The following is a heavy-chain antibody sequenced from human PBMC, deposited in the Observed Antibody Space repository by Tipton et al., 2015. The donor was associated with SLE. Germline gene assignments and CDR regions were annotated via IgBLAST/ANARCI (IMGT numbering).Heavy chain of an antibody. Sequence: SLRLSCAASGFTFSSYAMSWVRQAPGKGLEWVSAISGSGGSTYYADSVKGRFTISRDNSKNTLYLQMNSLRAEDTAVYYCAKDRPLRFLECAGAFDIWGQGTMVTASS. D-gene: IGHD3-3*01. CDR1: GFTFSSYA. V-gene: IGHV3-23*01. CDR3: AKDRPLRFLECAGAFDI. CDR2: ISGSGGST. J-gene: IGHJ3*02.